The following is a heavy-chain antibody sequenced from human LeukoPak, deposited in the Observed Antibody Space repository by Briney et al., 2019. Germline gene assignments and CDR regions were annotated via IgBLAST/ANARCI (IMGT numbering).Heavy chain of an antibody. CDR3: ARIDY. V-gene: IGHV3-66*01. J-gene: IGHJ4*02. CDR2: IYSGGTT. CDR1: GFTVSNTY. Sequence: GGSLRLSCAASGFTVSNTYMSRVRPAPGKGLELVSLIYSGGTTYSADSVKGRFIISRDNSKNTLYLQMNSLRAEDTAVYYCARIDYWGQGTLVTVSS.